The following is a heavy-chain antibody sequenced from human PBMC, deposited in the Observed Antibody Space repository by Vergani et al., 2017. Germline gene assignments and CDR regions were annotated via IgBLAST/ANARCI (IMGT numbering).Heavy chain of an antibody. Sequence: EVQLVQSGAEVKKPGESLKISCKGSGYSFTSYWIGWVRQMPGKGLEWMGIIYPGDSDTRYSPSFQGQVTISADKSISTAYLQWSSLKASDTAMYYCARLGWELLLPDGPSYYYYYMDVWGKGTTVTVSS. CDR1: GYSFTSYW. CDR2: IYPGDSDT. V-gene: IGHV5-51*03. CDR3: ARLGWELLLPDGPSYYYYYMDV. J-gene: IGHJ6*03. D-gene: IGHD1-26*01.